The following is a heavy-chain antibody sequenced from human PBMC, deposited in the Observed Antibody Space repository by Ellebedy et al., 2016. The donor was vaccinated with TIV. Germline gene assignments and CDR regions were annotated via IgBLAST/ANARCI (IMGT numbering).Heavy chain of an antibody. CDR3: AKGRFRSSTSCPPAGY. CDR1: GYTFTSYD. V-gene: IGHV1-8*01. Sequence: AASVTVSCKASGYTFTSYDINWVRQATGQGLEWMGWMNPNSGNTGYAQKFQGRVTMTRNTSISTAYMELSSLRSEDTAVYYCAKGRFRSSTSCPPAGYWGQGTLVTVSS. D-gene: IGHD2-2*01. J-gene: IGHJ4*02. CDR2: MNPNSGNT.